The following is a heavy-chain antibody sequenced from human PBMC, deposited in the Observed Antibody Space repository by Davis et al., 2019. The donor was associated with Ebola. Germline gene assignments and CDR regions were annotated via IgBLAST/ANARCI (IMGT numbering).Heavy chain of an antibody. V-gene: IGHV4-34*01. CDR1: GGSFRGHY. CDR2: VHHSGST. Sequence: SETLSLTCAVHGGSFRGHYWSWIRQPPGKGLEWIGEVHHSGSTNYNPSLKSRVTISVDTSKNQFSLKLTSVTAADTAVYYCAREKEEEHCSGGNCYYYYHGMDVWGQGTTVTVS. J-gene: IGHJ6*02. D-gene: IGHD2-15*01. CDR3: AREKEEEHCSGGNCYYYYHGMDV.